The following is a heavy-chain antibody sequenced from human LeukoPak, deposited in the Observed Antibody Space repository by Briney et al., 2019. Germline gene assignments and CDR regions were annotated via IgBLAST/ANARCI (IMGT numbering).Heavy chain of an antibody. CDR2: ISASGAST. CDR1: GFTFSSYG. Sequence: PGGSLRLSCAASGFTFSSYGMSWVRQAPGKGMEWVSAISASGASTAYADSVKGRFTISRDNSKKTMYLQMNSLRAEDTAVYYCAKASSDCGGECYSYFDYWGQGTLVTVSS. D-gene: IGHD2-21*01. J-gene: IGHJ4*02. V-gene: IGHV3-23*01. CDR3: AKASSDCGGECYSYFDY.